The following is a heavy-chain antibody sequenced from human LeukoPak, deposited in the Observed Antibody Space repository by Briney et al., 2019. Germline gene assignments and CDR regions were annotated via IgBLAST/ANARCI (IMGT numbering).Heavy chain of an antibody. J-gene: IGHJ3*02. D-gene: IGHD3-22*01. CDR3: ARDYYDTSGYIFSAFDI. CDR1: GFAFSTYN. Sequence: GGSLRLSCAASGFAFSTYNMNWVRQAPGKGLEWVSSISSDPNYKYYADSLKGRFTISRDNVKNSLYLQVNSLRAEDTAVYYCARDYYDTSGYIFSAFDIWGQGTMVTVSS. CDR2: ISSDPNYK. V-gene: IGHV3-21*01.